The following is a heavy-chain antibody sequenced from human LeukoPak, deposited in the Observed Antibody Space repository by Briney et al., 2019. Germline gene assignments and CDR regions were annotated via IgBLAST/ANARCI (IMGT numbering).Heavy chain of an antibody. D-gene: IGHD6-13*01. J-gene: IGHJ6*03. CDR3: ARDSRLYSSSWYKYYYYYMDV. CDR1: GGSISSYY. V-gene: IGHV4-4*07. Sequence: PSETLSLTCTVSGGSISSYYWSWIRQPAGKGLEWIGRIYTSGSTNYNPSLKSRVTMSVDTSKNQFSLKLSSVTAADTAVYYCARDSRLYSSSWYKYYYYYMDVWGKGTTVTVSS. CDR2: IYTSGST.